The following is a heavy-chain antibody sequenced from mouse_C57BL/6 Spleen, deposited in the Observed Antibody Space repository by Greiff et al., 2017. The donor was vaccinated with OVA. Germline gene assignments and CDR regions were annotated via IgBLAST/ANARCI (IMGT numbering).Heavy chain of an antibody. D-gene: IGHD2-1*01. CDR2: IYPGSGST. J-gene: IGHJ2*01. Sequence: QVQLQQPGAELVKPGASVKMSCKASGYTFTSYWITWVKQRPGQGLEWIGDIYPGSGSTNYNEKFKSKATLTVDKSSSTAYMQLSSLTSEDSAVYYCARNGNYGGDYWGQGTTLTVSS. V-gene: IGHV1-55*01. CDR1: GYTFTSYW. CDR3: ARNGNYGGDY.